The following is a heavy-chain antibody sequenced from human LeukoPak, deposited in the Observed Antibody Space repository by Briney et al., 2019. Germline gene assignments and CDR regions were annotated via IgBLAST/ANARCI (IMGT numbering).Heavy chain of an antibody. CDR3: ARSWHSSSWYRGYWFDP. CDR1: GGSISSYY. D-gene: IGHD6-13*01. J-gene: IGHJ5*02. CDR2: IYYSGST. V-gene: IGHV4-59*08. Sequence: PSETLSLTCTVSGGSISSYYWSWIRQPPGKGLEWIGYIYYSGSTNYNPSLKSRVTISVDTSKNQFSLKLSSVTAADTAVYYCARSWHSSSWYRGYWFDPWGQGTLVTVSS.